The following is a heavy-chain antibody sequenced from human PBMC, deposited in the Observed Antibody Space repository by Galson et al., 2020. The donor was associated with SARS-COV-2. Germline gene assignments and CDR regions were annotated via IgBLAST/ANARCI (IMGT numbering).Heavy chain of an antibody. CDR2: IYTSGST. Sequence: SETLSLTCTVSGGSISSGSYYWSWIRQPAGKGLEWIGRIYTSGSTNYNPSLKSRVTISVDTSKNQFSLELSSVTAADTAVYYCARSNRGWYFDLWGRGTLVTVSS. CDR3: ARSNRGWYFDL. D-gene: IGHD3-10*01. J-gene: IGHJ2*01. V-gene: IGHV4-61*02. CDR1: GGSISSGSYY.